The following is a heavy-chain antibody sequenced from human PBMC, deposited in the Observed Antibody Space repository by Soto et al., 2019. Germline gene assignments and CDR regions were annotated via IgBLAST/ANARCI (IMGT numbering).Heavy chain of an antibody. Sequence: TSETLSLTCSVSGGSISRGAYYWTWIRQRPGEGLEWLGNIYNSRATYYNPSLQSRLTIAVDTPKNQLSLKMSSVTAADTAVYYCARGMVQEGDYGEIYYYYTMDVWGQGTTVTAP. V-gene: IGHV4-31*03. D-gene: IGHD4-17*01. CDR3: ARGMVQEGDYGEIYYYYTMDV. J-gene: IGHJ6*02. CDR2: IYNSRAT. CDR1: GGSISRGAYY.